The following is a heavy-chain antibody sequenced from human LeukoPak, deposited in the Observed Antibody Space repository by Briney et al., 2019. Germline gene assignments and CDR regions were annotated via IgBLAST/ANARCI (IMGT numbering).Heavy chain of an antibody. Sequence: ASVKVSCKASGYTFTSYAMHWVRQAPGQRLEWMGWINAGNGNTKYSQKFQGRVTITRDTSASTAYMELSSLRSEDTAVYYCARDGYSSSRAKYYYGMDVWGQGTTVTVSS. J-gene: IGHJ6*02. CDR2: INAGNGNT. CDR3: ARDGYSSSRAKYYYGMDV. V-gene: IGHV1-3*01. D-gene: IGHD6-13*01. CDR1: GYTFTSYA.